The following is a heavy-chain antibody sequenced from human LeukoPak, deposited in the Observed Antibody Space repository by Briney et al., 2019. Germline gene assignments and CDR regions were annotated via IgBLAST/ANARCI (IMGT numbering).Heavy chain of an antibody. D-gene: IGHD5-18*01. CDR2: INPNSGGT. V-gene: IGHV1-2*02. Sequence: SSVKVSCKASGGTFSSYAISWVRQAPGQGLEWMGWINPNSGGTKYAQKFQGRVTMTRDTSISTAYRELSRLRSDDTAVYYCATEVTDWGQGTLVTVSS. CDR1: GGTFSSYA. J-gene: IGHJ4*02. CDR3: ATEVTD.